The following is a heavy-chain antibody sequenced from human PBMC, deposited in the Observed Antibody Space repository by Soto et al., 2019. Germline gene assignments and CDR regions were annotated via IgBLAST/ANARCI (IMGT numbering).Heavy chain of an antibody. CDR2: ISGSGGSS. V-gene: IGHV3-23*01. J-gene: IGHJ4*02. CDR1: GFTFINYG. CDR3: AGRGEVEVTGFVY. D-gene: IGHD3-22*01. Sequence: GGSLRLSCAASGFTFINYGIVFFRQSPVKGLEWVSSISGSGGSSYHADSVRGRITISRDNSKNTLFLQMNNLRAEDTAIYYCAGRGEVEVTGFVYWGQGTMVTVSS.